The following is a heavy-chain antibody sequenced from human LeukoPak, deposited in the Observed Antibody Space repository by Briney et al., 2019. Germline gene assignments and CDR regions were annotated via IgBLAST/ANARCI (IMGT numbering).Heavy chain of an antibody. J-gene: IGHJ6*02. CDR1: GDSISSHY. V-gene: IGHV4-59*11. CDR3: ARDYYLRYDILTGYPLYYSNGMDV. D-gene: IGHD3-9*01. CDR2: IYYCWST. Sequence: SETLSLICTVSGDSISSHYGRWLRQPPGKGLEGIDYIYYCWSTNYNPSLKSRVTISGDTSKNQFSLKRSSLTAADTAVYYCARDYYLRYDILTGYPLYYSNGMDVWGQGTTVTVSS.